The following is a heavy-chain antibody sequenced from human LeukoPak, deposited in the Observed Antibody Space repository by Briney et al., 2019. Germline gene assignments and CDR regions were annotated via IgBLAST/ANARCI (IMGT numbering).Heavy chain of an antibody. V-gene: IGHV3-48*01. CDR2: ISSRSRTI. CDR1: GFTFSSYS. Sequence: GGSLRLSCAASGFTFSSYSMNWVRQAPGKGLEWVSYISSRSRTIYYADSVKGRFTISRDNSKNTLYLQMNSLRAEDTAVYYCAKGGPAILGVFDPWGQGTLVTVSS. D-gene: IGHD1-26*01. CDR3: AKGGPAILGVFDP. J-gene: IGHJ5*02.